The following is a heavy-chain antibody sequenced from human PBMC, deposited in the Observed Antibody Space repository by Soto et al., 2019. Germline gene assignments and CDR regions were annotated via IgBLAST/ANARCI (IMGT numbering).Heavy chain of an antibody. CDR2: IWYDGSNT. J-gene: IGHJ4*02. CDR1: GFTFSYYG. D-gene: IGHD2-15*01. Sequence: QVQLVESGGGVVQPGRSLRLSCAASGFTFSYYGLHWVRQAPGKGLEWVAVIWYDGSNTYYADSVKGRFTISRDNSMNMLYLQMNSLRAEDTAVYYCVRGGGGSYCSGGSCFLDYWGQGALVTVSS. CDR3: VRGGGGSYCSGGSCFLDY. V-gene: IGHV3-33*01.